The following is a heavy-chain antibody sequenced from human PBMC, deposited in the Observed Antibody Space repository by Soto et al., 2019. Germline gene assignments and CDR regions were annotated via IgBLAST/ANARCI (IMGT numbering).Heavy chain of an antibody. J-gene: IGHJ4*02. CDR1: GFTFSSYW. CDR3: ARSALVLRFLEWSPNYFDY. V-gene: IGHV3-7*01. Sequence: PGGSLRLSCAASGFTFSSYWMSWVRQAPGKGLEWVANIKQDGSEKYYVDSVKGRFTISRDNAKNSLYLQMNSLRAEDTAVYYCARSALVLRFLEWSPNYFDYWGQGTLVTVSS. D-gene: IGHD3-3*01. CDR2: IKQDGSEK.